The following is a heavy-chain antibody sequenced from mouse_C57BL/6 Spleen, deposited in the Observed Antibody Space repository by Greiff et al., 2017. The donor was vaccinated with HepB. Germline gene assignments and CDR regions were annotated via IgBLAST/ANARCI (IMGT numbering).Heavy chain of an antibody. V-gene: IGHV10-1*01. CDR3: VRQYYGSSYDAMDY. CDR2: IRSKSNNYAT. CDR1: GFSFNTYA. J-gene: IGHJ4*01. D-gene: IGHD1-1*01. Sequence: EVQGVESGGGLVQPKGSLKLSCAASGFSFNTYAMNWVRQAPGKGLEWVARIRSKSNNYATYYADSVKDRFTISRDDSESMLYLQMNNLKTEDTAMYYCVRQYYGSSYDAMDYWVQGTSVTVSS.